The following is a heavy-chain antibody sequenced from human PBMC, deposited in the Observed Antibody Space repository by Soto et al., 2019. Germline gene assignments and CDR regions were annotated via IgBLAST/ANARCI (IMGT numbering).Heavy chain of an antibody. Sequence: ASVKVSCKASGYTFTSYGISWVRQAPGQGPEWMGWISGHNGNTNHPQSLQGRVTMTTDTSRNTAYMELRSLRSDDTAVYYCARHRFNYYDNTVYYYFDYWGLGALVTVSS. CDR1: GYTFTSYG. CDR2: ISGHNGNT. CDR3: ARHRFNYYDNTVYYYFDY. V-gene: IGHV1-18*04. D-gene: IGHD3-22*01. J-gene: IGHJ4*02.